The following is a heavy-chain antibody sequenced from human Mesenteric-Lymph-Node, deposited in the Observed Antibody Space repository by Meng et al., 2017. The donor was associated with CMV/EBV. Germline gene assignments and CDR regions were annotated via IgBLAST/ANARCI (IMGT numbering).Heavy chain of an antibody. CDR2: IYYSGST. J-gene: IGHJ3*02. CDR1: GGSVSSGSYY. Sequence: SETLSLTCTVSGGSVSSGSYYWSWIRQPPGKGLEWIGYIYYSGSTNYNPSLKSRVTISVDKSKNQFSLKLSSVTAADMAVYYCARVATLEDYADYIDALDIWGQGTMVTVSS. D-gene: IGHD4-17*01. V-gene: IGHV4-61*01. CDR3: ARVATLEDYADYIDALDI.